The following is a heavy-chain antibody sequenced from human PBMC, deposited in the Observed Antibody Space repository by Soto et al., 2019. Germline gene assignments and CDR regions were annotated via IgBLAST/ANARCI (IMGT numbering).Heavy chain of an antibody. D-gene: IGHD3-10*01. CDR3: ARTGGGWFGELLADGWFDP. V-gene: IGHV1-2*04. CDR2: INPNSGGT. J-gene: IGHJ5*02. CDR1: GYTFTGYY. Sequence: ASVKVSCKASGYTFTGYYMHWVRQAPGQGLEWMGWINPNSGGTNYAQKIQGWVTMTRDTSISTAYMELSRLRSDDTAVYYCARTGGGWFGELLADGWFDPWGQGTLVTVSS.